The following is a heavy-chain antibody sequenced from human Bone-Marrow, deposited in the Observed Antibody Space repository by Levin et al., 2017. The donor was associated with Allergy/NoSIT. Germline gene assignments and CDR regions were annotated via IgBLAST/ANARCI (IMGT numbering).Heavy chain of an antibody. CDR2: FSNINKA. CDR1: GFTLSTRA. V-gene: IGHV3-23*05. D-gene: IGHD1-26*01. J-gene: IGHJ4*02. Sequence: GGSLRLSCTASGFTLSTRAMSWVRQAPGKGLEWVSSFSNINKAYYADSVMGRFTISRDNAQNTLYLEMNSLREDDTALYFCAKDHGSAGWPAFDYWGQGTQVTVSS. CDR3: AKDHGSAGWPAFDY.